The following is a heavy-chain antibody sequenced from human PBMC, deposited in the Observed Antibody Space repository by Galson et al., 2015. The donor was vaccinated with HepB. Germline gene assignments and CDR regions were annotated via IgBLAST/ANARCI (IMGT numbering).Heavy chain of an antibody. CDR1: GYTFTSYG. Sequence: SVKVSCKASGYTFTSYGISWVRQAPGQGLEWMGWISAYNGNTNYAQKLQGRVTMTTDTSTSTAYMELRSLRSDDTAVYYCARDNIVVVVAATPAGDYWGQGTLVTVSS. CDR2: ISAYNGNT. J-gene: IGHJ4*02. D-gene: IGHD2-15*01. V-gene: IGHV1-18*01. CDR3: ARDNIVVVVAATPAGDY.